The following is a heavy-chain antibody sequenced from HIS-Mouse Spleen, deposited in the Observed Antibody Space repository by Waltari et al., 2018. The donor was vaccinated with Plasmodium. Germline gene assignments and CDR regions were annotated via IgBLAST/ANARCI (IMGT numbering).Heavy chain of an antibody. J-gene: IGHJ4*02. CDR2: ISGSGGST. D-gene: IGHD7-27*01. Sequence: EVQLLESGGGLVQPGGSLRLSCAASGFHFRGSALSWFTGAPGEVVEWVSAISGSGGSTYYADSVKGRFTISRDNSKNTLYLQMNSLRAEDTAVYYCAKSSKGTGDLWDYWGQGTLVTVSS. V-gene: IGHV3-23*01. CDR3: AKSSKGTGDLWDY. CDR1: GFHFRGSA.